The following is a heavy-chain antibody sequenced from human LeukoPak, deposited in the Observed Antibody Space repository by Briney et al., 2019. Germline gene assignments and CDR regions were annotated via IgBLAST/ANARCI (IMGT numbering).Heavy chain of an antibody. D-gene: IGHD3-10*01. CDR3: ANGVRGNYYGMDV. CDR1: GFTFSCCA. J-gene: IGHJ6*02. Sequence: GGSLRLSCAASGFTFSCCAMIWVRQAPGRALEWVSAISSSGSAIFYADSVRGRFTISRDNSKKTLSLQMSSLRVEDTAVYYCANGVRGNYYGMDVWGQGTTVTVSS. CDR2: ISSSGSAI. V-gene: IGHV3-23*01.